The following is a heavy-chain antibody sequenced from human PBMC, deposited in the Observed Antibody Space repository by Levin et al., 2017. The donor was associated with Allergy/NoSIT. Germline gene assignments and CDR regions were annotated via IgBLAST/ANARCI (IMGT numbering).Heavy chain of an antibody. CDR1: GFTFSSYE. CDR2: ISSGGDKV. D-gene: IGHD1-14*01. CDR3: ARDTITAGDFDF. J-gene: IGHJ4*02. Sequence: GESLKISCAASGFTFSSYEMNWVRQAPGKGLEWVSYISSGGDKVYYADSVKGRFTISRDNTKNSLYLQMNSLRVEDTSVYYCARDTITAGDFDFWGQGTLVTVSS. V-gene: IGHV3-48*03.